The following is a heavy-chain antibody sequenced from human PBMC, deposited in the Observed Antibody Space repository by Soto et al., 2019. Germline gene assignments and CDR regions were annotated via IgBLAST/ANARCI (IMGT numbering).Heavy chain of an antibody. V-gene: IGHV3-33*01. J-gene: IGHJ1*01. Sequence: QVQLVESGGGVVQPGRSLRLSCAASGFTFSSYGMHWVRQAPGKGLEWVAVIWYDGSNKYYADSVKGRFTISRDNSKNTRYLQMNSLRAEYTAVYYCARAKVGGATPPYAPWGQGTLVTVSS. CDR3: ARAKVGGATPPYAP. CDR1: GFTFSSYG. D-gene: IGHD1-26*01. CDR2: IWYDGSNK.